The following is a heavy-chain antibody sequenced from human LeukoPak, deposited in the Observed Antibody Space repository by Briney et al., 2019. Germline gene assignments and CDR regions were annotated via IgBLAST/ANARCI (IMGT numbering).Heavy chain of an antibody. J-gene: IGHJ4*02. D-gene: IGHD7-27*01. CDR3: TTGNWGSFSY. CDR1: GFTFSSAW. Sequence: GGSLRLSCAASGFTFSSAWMNWVRQAPGKGLEWVGRIKSKTDGGTTDYAAPVKGRFTISRDDSKHTLYLQVNSLKTEDTALYYCTTGNWGSFSYWGQGTLVTVSS. CDR2: IKSKTDGGTT. V-gene: IGHV3-15*01.